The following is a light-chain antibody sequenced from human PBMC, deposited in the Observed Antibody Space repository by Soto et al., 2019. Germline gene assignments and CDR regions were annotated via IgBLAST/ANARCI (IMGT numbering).Light chain of an antibody. CDR3: QHYKSWPLS. J-gene: IGKJ4*01. Sequence: IGVTQSPATLYVSPGERATLSCRERQSIGSTLAWYQQKPGQTPRLLIYDASTRATGIPARFSGIGPGTEFTLIISSLQSEHFAVYYCQHYKSWPLSFGGGTKVEI. V-gene: IGKV3-15*01. CDR1: QSIGST. CDR2: DAS.